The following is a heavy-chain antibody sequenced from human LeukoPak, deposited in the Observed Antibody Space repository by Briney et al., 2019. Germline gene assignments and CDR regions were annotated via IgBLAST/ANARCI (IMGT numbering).Heavy chain of an antibody. Sequence: QSGGSLRLSCAASGFTFSSHWMSWVRQTPGKGLEWVANIKQDGSEKYYVDSVKGRFTISRDNAKNSLYLQMNSLRAEDTAVYYCARDTHLGYCSSTTCSNAVDYWGQGTLVTVSS. J-gene: IGHJ4*02. D-gene: IGHD2-2*01. CDR1: GFTFSSHW. CDR2: IKQDGSEK. CDR3: ARDTHLGYCSSTTCSNAVDY. V-gene: IGHV3-7*01.